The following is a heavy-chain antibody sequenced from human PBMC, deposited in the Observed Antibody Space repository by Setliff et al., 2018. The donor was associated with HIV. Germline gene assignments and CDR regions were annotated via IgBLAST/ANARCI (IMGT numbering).Heavy chain of an antibody. V-gene: IGHV4-61*02. CDR1: GGSISSGSYY. Sequence: SETLSLTCNVSGGSISSGSYYWNWIRQPAGKGLEWIGRIYASGNTNYNPSLKGRVTMSIDTSKNQFSLRLTSVTAADTAVYYCSRQESYGNGGLYYFDYWGQGTLVTVSS. CDR3: SRQESYGNGGLYYFDY. D-gene: IGHD2-8*02. CDR2: IYASGNT. J-gene: IGHJ4*02.